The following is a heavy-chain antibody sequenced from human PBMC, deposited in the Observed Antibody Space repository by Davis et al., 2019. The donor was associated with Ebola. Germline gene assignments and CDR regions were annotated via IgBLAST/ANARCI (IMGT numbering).Heavy chain of an antibody. V-gene: IGHV1-18*01. CDR1: GHAFTTYA. J-gene: IGHJ3*02. D-gene: IGHD1-26*01. CDR2: ISAYNGNT. CDR3: ARTSIVGTTTTASDI. Sequence: AASVKVSCKASGHAFTTYALNWVRQAPGQGLEWMGWISAYNGNTNYAQRLQGRVAMTTDTSTSTAYMELRSLRSDDTAVYFCARTSIVGTTTTASDIWGQGTRVTVSS.